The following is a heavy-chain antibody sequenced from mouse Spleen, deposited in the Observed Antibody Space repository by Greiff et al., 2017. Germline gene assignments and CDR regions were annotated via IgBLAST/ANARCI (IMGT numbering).Heavy chain of an antibody. V-gene: IGHV1-26*01. CDR1: GYTFTDYY. Sequence: VQLQQSGPELVKPGASVKISCKASGYTFTDYYMNWVKQSHGKSLEWIGDINPNNGGTSYNQKFKGKATLTVDKSSSTAYMELRSLTSEDSAVYYCARNWDDDYWGQGTTLTVSS. D-gene: IGHD4-1*01. J-gene: IGHJ2*01. CDR3: ARNWDDDY. CDR2: INPNNGGT.